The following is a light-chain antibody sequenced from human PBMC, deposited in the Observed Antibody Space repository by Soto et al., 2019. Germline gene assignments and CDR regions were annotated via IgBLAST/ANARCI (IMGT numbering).Light chain of an antibody. Sequence: DIQMTQSPATLPASVGDRVTITCRASQSIDNWLAWYQQKPGTAPKLLIYEASSLQSGVRSRFSGSGSGTKFTLTINSLQPDDLATYYCQQYISYPPTFGQGTKVEIK. CDR2: EAS. CDR3: QQYISYPPT. V-gene: IGKV1-5*03. CDR1: QSIDNW. J-gene: IGKJ1*01.